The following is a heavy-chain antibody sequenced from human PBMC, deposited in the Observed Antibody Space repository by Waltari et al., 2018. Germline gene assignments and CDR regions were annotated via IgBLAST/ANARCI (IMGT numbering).Heavy chain of an antibody. CDR3: AVLAAAGTPSPGGAFDI. Sequence: EVQLVESGGGLVQPGGSLRLSCAASGFTFSDHYMDWVRQAPGKGLEWVGRPRNKANSYTTEYAASVKGRFTISRDDSKNSLYLQMNSLKTEDTAVYYCAVLAAAGTPSPGGAFDIWGQGTMVTVSS. J-gene: IGHJ3*02. V-gene: IGHV3-72*01. D-gene: IGHD6-13*01. CDR1: GFTFSDHY. CDR2: PRNKANSYTT.